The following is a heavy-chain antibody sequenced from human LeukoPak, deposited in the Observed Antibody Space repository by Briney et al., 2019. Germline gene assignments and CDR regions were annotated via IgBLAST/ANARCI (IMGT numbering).Heavy chain of an antibody. Sequence: GGSLRLSCAASGFTFSGYPIHWVRQAPGKGLEWVAVISYDGSNKYYADSVKGRFTISRDNSKNTLYLQMNSLRAEDTAVYYCARGASDYYYDSSGYYYHWGQGTLVTVSS. V-gene: IGHV3-30-3*01. CDR1: GFTFSGYP. CDR3: ARGASDYYYDSSGYYYH. J-gene: IGHJ5*02. CDR2: ISYDGSNK. D-gene: IGHD3-22*01.